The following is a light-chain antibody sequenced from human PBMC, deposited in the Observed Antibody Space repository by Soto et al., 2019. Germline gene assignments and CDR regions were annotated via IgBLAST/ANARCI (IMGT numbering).Light chain of an antibody. CDR1: SSNIGRNT. J-gene: IGLJ3*02. Sequence: QSVLTQPPSASGTPGQRVTISCSGSSSNIGRNTVNWYQQLPGMAPKLLIHTNNQRPSGVPERFSGSKSGTSASLAISGLQSEDEGDHYCATWDDRLNGRVFGARTQMTV. CDR3: ATWDDRLNGRV. CDR2: TNN. V-gene: IGLV1-44*01.